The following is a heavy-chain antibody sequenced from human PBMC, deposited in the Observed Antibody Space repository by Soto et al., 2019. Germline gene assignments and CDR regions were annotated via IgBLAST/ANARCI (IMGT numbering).Heavy chain of an antibody. Sequence: GESLQISCKGSGYSFTSYWIGWVHQMPGKGLEWMGIIYPGDSDTRYSPSFQGQVTISADKSISTAYLQWSSLKASDTAMYYCARHAYDFWSGHPNPRYYYGMDVWGQGTTVT. CDR3: ARHAYDFWSGHPNPRYYYGMDV. D-gene: IGHD3-3*01. V-gene: IGHV5-51*07. CDR1: GYSFTSYW. CDR2: IYPGDSDT. J-gene: IGHJ6*02.